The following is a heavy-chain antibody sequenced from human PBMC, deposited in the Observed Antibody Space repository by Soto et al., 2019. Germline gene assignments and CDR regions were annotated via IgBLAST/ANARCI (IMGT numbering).Heavy chain of an antibody. J-gene: IGHJ6*03. Sequence: ASVKVSCKASGYTFTSYDINWVRQATGQGLEWMGWMNPNSGNTGYAQKFQGRVTMTRNTSISTAYMELSSLRSEDTAVYYCASGLGYYYYYYMDVWGKGTTVTVSS. D-gene: IGHD6-6*01. CDR1: GYTFTSYD. V-gene: IGHV1-8*01. CDR3: ASGLGYYYYYYMDV. CDR2: MNPNSGNT.